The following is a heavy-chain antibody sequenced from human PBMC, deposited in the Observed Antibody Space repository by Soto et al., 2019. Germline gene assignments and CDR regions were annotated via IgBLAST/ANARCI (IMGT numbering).Heavy chain of an antibody. Sequence: QVPLVQSGAEVKKPGSSVTVSCKASGGTFSSYAIHWVRQAPGQGLEWMGGIIPMYGPAKYAQRFQGRATITADESTTTVYMELTSLTSQDPAVYYCARVTSMVRGVIDTWFDPWGHGTLVTVSS. CDR1: GGTFSSYA. J-gene: IGHJ5*02. V-gene: IGHV1-69*01. CDR3: ARVTSMVRGVIDTWFDP. D-gene: IGHD3-10*01. CDR2: IIPMYGPA.